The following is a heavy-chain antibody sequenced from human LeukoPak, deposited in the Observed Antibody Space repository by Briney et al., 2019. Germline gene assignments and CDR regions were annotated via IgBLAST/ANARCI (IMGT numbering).Heavy chain of an antibody. CDR2: INPNSGGT. J-gene: IGHJ4*02. V-gene: IGHV1-2*02. D-gene: IGHD5-12*01. CDR1: GYTFTGYY. CDR3: ARAIVAGLRGGGYFDY. Sequence: ASVKVSCKASGYTFTGYYMHWVRQAPGQGLEWMGWINPNSGGTNYAQKFQGRATMTRDTSTSTVYMELSSLRSEDTAVYYCARAIVAGLRGGGYFDYWGQGTLVTVSS.